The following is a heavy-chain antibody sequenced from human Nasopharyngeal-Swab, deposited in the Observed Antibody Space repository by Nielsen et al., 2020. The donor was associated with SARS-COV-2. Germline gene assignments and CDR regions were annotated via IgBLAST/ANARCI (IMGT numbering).Heavy chain of an antibody. CDR2: IIPIFGTA. D-gene: IGHD3-3*01. V-gene: IGHV1-69*01. Sequence: VRQMPGKGLEWVGGIIPIFGTANYAQKFQGRVTITADESTSTAYMELSSLRSEDTAVYYCAAEHYDFWSGYYRSYWYFDLWGRGTLVTVSS. CDR3: AAEHYDFWSGYYRSYWYFDL. J-gene: IGHJ2*01.